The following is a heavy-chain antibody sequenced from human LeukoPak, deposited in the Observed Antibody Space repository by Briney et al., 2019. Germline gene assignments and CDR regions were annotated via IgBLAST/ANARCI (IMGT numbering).Heavy chain of an antibody. J-gene: IGHJ3*02. CDR3: AAGDNNDAFDI. CDR1: GYTLTSYG. D-gene: IGHD3-16*01. V-gene: IGHV1-18*01. CDR2: INVYSGNT. Sequence: GASVKVSCKTSGYTLTSYGISWVRQAPGQGLEWMGWINVYSGNTNYAQKFQGRVTMTTDRSMTTAYMELRSLRSDDTAVYYCAAGDNNDAFDIWGQGTMVTVSS.